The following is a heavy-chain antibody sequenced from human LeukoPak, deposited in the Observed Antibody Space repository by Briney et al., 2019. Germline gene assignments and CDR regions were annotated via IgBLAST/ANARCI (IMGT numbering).Heavy chain of an antibody. CDR3: AKDSNYDFWSGYYYFDY. D-gene: IGHD3-3*01. CDR2: ISYDGSNK. CDR1: GFTFSSYG. V-gene: IGHV3-30*18. J-gene: IGHJ4*02. Sequence: GRSLRLSCAASGFTFSSYGMHWVRQAPGKELEWVAVISYDGSNKYYADSVKGRFTISRDNSKNTLYLQMNSLRAEDTAVYYCAKDSNYDFWSGYYYFDYWGQGTLVTVSS.